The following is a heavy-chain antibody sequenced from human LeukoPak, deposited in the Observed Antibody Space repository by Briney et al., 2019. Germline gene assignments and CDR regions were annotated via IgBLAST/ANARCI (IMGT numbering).Heavy chain of an antibody. V-gene: IGHV4-34*01. CDR2: INHSGST. CDR3: APRYDFDL. J-gene: IGHJ3*01. Sequence: SETLSLTCTVYGGSFSCVYSMWIRQPPGKGLEWIGEINHSGSTNYNPSLKSRVTISVDTSKNQFSLKLSSVTAADTAVYYCAPRYDFDLWGQGTMVTVSS. CDR1: GGSFSCVY. D-gene: IGHD4-17*01.